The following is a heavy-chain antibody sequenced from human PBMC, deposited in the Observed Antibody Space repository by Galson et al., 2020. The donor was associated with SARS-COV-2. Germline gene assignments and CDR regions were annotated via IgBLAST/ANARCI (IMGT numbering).Heavy chain of an antibody. CDR3: ARETGDSTSSYFDY. CDR2: ISYDGTTL. D-gene: IGHD2-2*01. V-gene: IGHV3-30-3*01. CDR1: GFTFSDYA. J-gene: IGHJ4*02. Sequence: GESLKISCAASGFTFSDYAMHWVRQAPGKGLEWVAIISYDGTTLYNADYVKGRFTISRDNSKNTPYLQMNSLRAEDTAVFYCARETGDSTSSYFDYWGQGTLVAVSS.